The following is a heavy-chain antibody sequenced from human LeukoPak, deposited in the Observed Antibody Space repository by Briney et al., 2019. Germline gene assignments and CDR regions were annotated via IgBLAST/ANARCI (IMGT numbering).Heavy chain of an antibody. D-gene: IGHD2-2*01. V-gene: IGHV3-23*01. CDR2: ISGTGGRT. CDR1: GFTFTNYG. J-gene: IGHJ4*02. Sequence: GGSLRLSCVASGFTFTNYGMGWVRQAPGKGLEWVSAISGTGGRTYYADSAKGRLTISKDDSKNTLYLQMNSLRAEDTAVNYCAKEGGFQLPFDSWGQGTLVTVSS. CDR3: AKEGGFQLPFDS.